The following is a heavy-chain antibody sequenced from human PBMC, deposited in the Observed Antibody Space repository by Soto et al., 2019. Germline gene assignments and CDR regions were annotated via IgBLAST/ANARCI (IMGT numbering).Heavy chain of an antibody. D-gene: IGHD1-20*01. CDR2: VSGSGGST. J-gene: IGHJ4*02. CDR3: AKPPDYNWNDY. Sequence: EVQLLESGGGLVQPGGSLRLSCAASGFTFSSYAMSWVRQAPGKGLEWISAVSGSGGSTYYADSVKGRFTISRDNSKDTLYLQMNSLRAEDTAVYYCAKPPDYNWNDYWGQGTQVTVSS. CDR1: GFTFSSYA. V-gene: IGHV3-23*01.